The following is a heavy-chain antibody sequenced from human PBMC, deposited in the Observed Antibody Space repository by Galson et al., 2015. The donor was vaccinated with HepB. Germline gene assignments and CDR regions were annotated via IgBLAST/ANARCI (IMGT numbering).Heavy chain of an antibody. J-gene: IGHJ4*02. CDR2: IRYDEYEY. D-gene: IGHD3-10*01. Sequence: SLRLSCAASGFSFSDYWMSWIRQAPGKRPEWVATIRYDEYEYYYADFLKGRFTISRDNARNSVFLQMSSLRRDDTAVYYCVRDRTYKGGNFFDFWGQGALVTVSS. V-gene: IGHV3-7*03. CDR3: VRDRTYKGGNFFDF. CDR1: GFSFSDYW.